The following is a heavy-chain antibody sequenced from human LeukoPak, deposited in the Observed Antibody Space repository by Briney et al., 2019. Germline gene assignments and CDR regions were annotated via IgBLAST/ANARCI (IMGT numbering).Heavy chain of an antibody. CDR3: ARDGGRNGDVDY. D-gene: IGHD4-17*01. J-gene: IGHJ4*02. Sequence: ASVKVSCKASGGTFSSYAISWVRQAPGQGLEWMGWISAYNGNTNYAQKLQGRVTMTTDTSTSTAYMELRSLRSDDTAVYYCARDGGRNGDVDYWGQGTLVTVSS. CDR2: ISAYNGNT. CDR1: GGTFSSYA. V-gene: IGHV1-18*01.